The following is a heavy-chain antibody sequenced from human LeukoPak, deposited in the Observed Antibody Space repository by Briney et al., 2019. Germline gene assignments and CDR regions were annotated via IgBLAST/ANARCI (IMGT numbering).Heavy chain of an antibody. V-gene: IGHV1-24*01. D-gene: IGHD2-2*01. Sequence: GASVKVSCKVSGYTLTELSMHWVRQAPGKGLEWMGGFDPEDGETIYAQKFQGRVTMTEDTSTDTAYMELRSMRPEDTAVYYCATGTRYGPNQGNYYYYMDVWGKGTTVTASS. J-gene: IGHJ6*03. CDR2: FDPEDGET. CDR1: GYTLTELS. CDR3: ATGTRYGPNQGNYYYYMDV.